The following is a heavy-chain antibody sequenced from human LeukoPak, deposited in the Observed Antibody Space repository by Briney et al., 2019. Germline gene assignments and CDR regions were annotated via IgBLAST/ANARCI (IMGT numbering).Heavy chain of an antibody. CDR2: INHSGST. CDR3: ARAWTTVTTFDY. CDR1: GGSFSGYY. J-gene: IGHJ4*02. D-gene: IGHD4-17*01. Sequence: PSETLSLTCAVYGGSFSGYYWSWLRQPPGKGLEWIGEINHSGSTNYNPSLKSRVTISVHTSKNRFSLKLSSVTAADTAVYYCARAWTTVTTFDYWGQGTLVTVSS. V-gene: IGHV4-34*01.